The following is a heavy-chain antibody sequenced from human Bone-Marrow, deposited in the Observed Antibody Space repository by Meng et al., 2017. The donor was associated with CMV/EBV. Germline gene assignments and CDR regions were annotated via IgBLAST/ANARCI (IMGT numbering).Heavy chain of an antibody. Sequence: ASVKVSCKASGYTFTGYYMHWVRQAPGQGLEWMGWINPNSGGTNYAQKFQGRVTITADKSTGTVYMELSSLRCDDTAVYYCARDRTRYGSGPDYWGQGTLVTVSS. J-gene: IGHJ4*02. V-gene: IGHV1-2*02. D-gene: IGHD3-10*01. CDR1: GYTFTGYY. CDR3: ARDRTRYGSGPDY. CDR2: INPNSGGT.